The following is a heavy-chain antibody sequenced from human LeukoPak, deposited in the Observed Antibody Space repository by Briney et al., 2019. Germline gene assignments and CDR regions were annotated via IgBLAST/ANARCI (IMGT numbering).Heavy chain of an antibody. Sequence: GGSLRLSCAASGFTVSSNYMSWVRQAPGKGLEWVSATSGSGGSTHYADSVKGRFTISRDNSKNTLYLQMNSLRAEDTTVYYCAKEEWLGKMNFFDYWGQGSLVTVSS. V-gene: IGHV3-23*01. CDR1: GFTVSSNY. CDR3: AKEEWLGKMNFFDY. CDR2: TSGSGGST. J-gene: IGHJ4*02. D-gene: IGHD3-3*01.